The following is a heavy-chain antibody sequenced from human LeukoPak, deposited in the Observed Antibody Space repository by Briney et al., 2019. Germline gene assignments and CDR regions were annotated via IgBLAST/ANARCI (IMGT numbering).Heavy chain of an antibody. J-gene: IGHJ4*02. Sequence: PGGSLRLSCAASGFTFTNYAMNWVRQAPGRGLEWVSGISGRGDSTYYADSVKGRFTISRDNSKNTLYLQMGSLRAEDMAVYYCARADGSGCYYEDYYFDYWGQGTLVTVSS. CDR2: ISGRGDST. CDR3: ARADGSGCYYEDYYFDY. V-gene: IGHV3-23*01. D-gene: IGHD3-10*01. CDR1: GFTFTNYA.